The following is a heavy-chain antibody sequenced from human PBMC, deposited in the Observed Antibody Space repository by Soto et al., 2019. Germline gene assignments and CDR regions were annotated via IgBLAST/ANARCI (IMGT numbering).Heavy chain of an antibody. CDR1: GYSISSGYY. D-gene: IGHD3-22*01. CDR3: ARVGGYSGDY. V-gene: IGHV4-38-2*01. J-gene: IGHJ4*02. Sequence: PSETLSLTCAVSGYSISSGYYWGWIRQPPGKGLEWIGSIYHSGSTYYNPSLKSRVTISVDTSKNQFSLKLSSVTAADTAVYYCARVGGYSGDYWGQGTRVTVSS. CDR2: IYHSGST.